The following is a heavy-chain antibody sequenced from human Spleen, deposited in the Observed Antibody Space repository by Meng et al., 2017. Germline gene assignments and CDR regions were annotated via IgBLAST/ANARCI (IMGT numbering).Heavy chain of an antibody. CDR1: GYTFTSYY. CDR2: INPNSGGT. CDR3: ARVPELGYYDFWSGYPSYYGMDV. V-gene: IGHV1-2*02. D-gene: IGHD3-3*01. Sequence: ASVKVSCKASGYTFTSYYMHWVRQAPGQGLEWMGWINPNSGGTNYAQKFQGRVTMTRDTSISTAYMELSSLRAEDTAVHYCARVPELGYYDFWSGYPSYYGMDVWGQGTTVTVSS. J-gene: IGHJ6*02.